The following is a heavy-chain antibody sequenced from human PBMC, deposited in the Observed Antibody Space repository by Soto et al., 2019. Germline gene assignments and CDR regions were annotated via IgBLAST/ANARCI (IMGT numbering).Heavy chain of an antibody. D-gene: IGHD1-26*01. Sequence: QVQLVQSGAEVRKPGSSVKVSCKASGGTFSRHAISWVRQAPGQGLEWMGGIIPIFGTANHAQKFQGRVTIIADESTSTVYMELSSLRSEDTAVYYCARGSYSGSPSPPRGVSYYFDYWGQGTLVTVSS. CDR1: GGTFSRHA. CDR2: IIPIFGTA. CDR3: ARGSYSGSPSPPRGVSYYFDY. J-gene: IGHJ4*02. V-gene: IGHV1-69*01.